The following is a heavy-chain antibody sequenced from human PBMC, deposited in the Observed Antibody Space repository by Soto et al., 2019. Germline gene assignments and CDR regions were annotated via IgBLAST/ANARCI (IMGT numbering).Heavy chain of an antibody. CDR2: VYYAGST. CDR1: GASIRSTDYY. V-gene: IGHV4-30-4*01. Sequence: SETLSLTCTVSGASIRSTDYYWSWIRHAPGKGLEWIGYVYYAGSTYYNPSLMSRLTISVDTSKNQFSLKLTSVTAAETAVYYCVRTARQGAVAPHWFDRWGQGTQVTVSS. CDR3: VRTARQGAVAPHWFDR. J-gene: IGHJ5*02. D-gene: IGHD2-21*02.